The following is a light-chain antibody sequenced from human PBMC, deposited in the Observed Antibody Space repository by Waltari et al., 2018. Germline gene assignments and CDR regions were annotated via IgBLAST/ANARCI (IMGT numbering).Light chain of an antibody. CDR2: GAS. CDR3: QQYGSSIMYT. CDR1: QSLTKRY. Sequence: EVVLTQSPDTLSLSPGERATLSCRASQSLTKRYLAWYQQKPGQAPRLLIYGASSRAAGIPDRFSGSGSGTDFTLTISRLEPEDCAVYYCQQYGSSIMYTFGQGTKLEIK. J-gene: IGKJ2*01. V-gene: IGKV3-20*01.